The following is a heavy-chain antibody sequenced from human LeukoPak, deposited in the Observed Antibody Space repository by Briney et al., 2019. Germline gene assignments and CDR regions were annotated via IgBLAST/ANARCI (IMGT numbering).Heavy chain of an antibody. J-gene: IGHJ6*03. CDR1: GFTFSSYS. CDR3: ARGGGYDDYYYYYMDV. V-gene: IGHV3-48*01. Sequence: GGSLRLSCAASGFTFSSYSMNWVRQAPGKGLEWVSYISSSSSTIYYADSVKGRFTISRDNAKNSLYLQMNSLRAEDTAVYYCARGGGYDDYYYYYMDVWGKGTTVTISS. CDR2: ISSSSSTI. D-gene: IGHD5-12*01.